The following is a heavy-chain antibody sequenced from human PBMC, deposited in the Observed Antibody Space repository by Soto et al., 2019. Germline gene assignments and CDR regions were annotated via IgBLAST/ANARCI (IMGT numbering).Heavy chain of an antibody. D-gene: IGHD3-22*01. Sequence: QVQLVESGAEVKKPGASVKVSCKASGYTFTDYGISWVRQAPGQGLGWLGWISGYNGNTKYAQKFQGRVTMTTDTPTNTAYMELRSLRSDDTAVYYCAMDREYYYDSSGNYYYHYGLDVWGQGTTVTVS. CDR2: ISGYNGNT. V-gene: IGHV1-18*04. CDR3: AMDREYYYDSSGNYYYHYGLDV. CDR1: GYTFTDYG. J-gene: IGHJ6*02.